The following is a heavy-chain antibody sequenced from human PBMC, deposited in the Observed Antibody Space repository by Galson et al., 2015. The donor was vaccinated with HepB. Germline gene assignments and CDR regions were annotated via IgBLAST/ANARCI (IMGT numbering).Heavy chain of an antibody. Sequence: ETLSLTCPVSGGSISGYCWSWIRQSPGKGLEWIGYICDSGITNYISSLKSRLTMSVDRPKSQVSLRLSSLTAADTAVFYCARTNKGGGSPADYWGQGILVTVSP. CDR2: ICDSGIT. CDR3: ARTNKGGGSPADY. D-gene: IGHD1-26*01. J-gene: IGHJ4*02. V-gene: IGHV4-59*01. CDR1: GGSISGYC.